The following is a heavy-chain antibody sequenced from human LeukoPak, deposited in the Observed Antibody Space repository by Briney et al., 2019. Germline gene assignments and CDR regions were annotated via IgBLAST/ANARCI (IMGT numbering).Heavy chain of an antibody. V-gene: IGHV4-30-2*01. CDR2: IYHSGGT. D-gene: IGHD3-9*01. CDR1: GGSISSGGYS. J-gene: IGHJ5*02. Sequence: SETLSLTCAVSGGSISSGGYSWSWIRQPPGKGLEWIGYIYHSGGTYYNPSLKSRVTISVDRSKNQFSLKLSSVTAADTAVYYCARGITYYDILTGPENWFDPWGQGTLVTVSS. CDR3: ARGITYYDILTGPENWFDP.